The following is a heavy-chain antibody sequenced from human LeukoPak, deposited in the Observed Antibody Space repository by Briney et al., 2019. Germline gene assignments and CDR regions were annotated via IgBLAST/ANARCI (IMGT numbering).Heavy chain of an antibody. V-gene: IGHV4-34*01. Sequence: PSETLSLTCAVYGGSFSGYYWSWIRQPPGKGLEWIGEINHRGGTNYNPSLKSRVTISVDTFKNQFSLKLSSVTAADTAVYYCARGLRQLVRSWHYWGQGTLVTVSS. CDR3: ARGLRQLVRSWHY. J-gene: IGHJ4*02. D-gene: IGHD6-6*01. CDR2: INHRGGT. CDR1: GGSFSGYY.